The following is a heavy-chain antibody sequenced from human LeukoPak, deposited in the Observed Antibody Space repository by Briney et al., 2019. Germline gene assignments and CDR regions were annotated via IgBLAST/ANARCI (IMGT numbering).Heavy chain of an antibody. CDR1: GFTFSSYS. CDR2: ISSSSSYI. CDR3: ARLGYSSSPDAFDI. V-gene: IGHV3-21*01. Sequence: GGSLRLSCAASGFTFSSYSMNWVRQAPGKGLEGVSSISSSSSYIYYADSVKGRFTISRDNAKNSLYLQMNSLRAEDTAVYYCARLGYSSSPDAFDIWGQGTMVTVSS. J-gene: IGHJ3*02. D-gene: IGHD6-13*01.